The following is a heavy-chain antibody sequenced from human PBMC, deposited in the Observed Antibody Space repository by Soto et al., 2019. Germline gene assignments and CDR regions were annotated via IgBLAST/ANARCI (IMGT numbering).Heavy chain of an antibody. J-gene: IGHJ4*02. D-gene: IGHD3-16*01. CDR2: IFPDDSDT. CDR3: FRGGVTSRTFDY. V-gene: IGHV5-51*01. CDR1: GYIIKNYW. Sequence: GESLKISCKASGYIIKNYWIGWVRQMPGQGLEWMGIIFPDDSDTRYSPSFQGHVTISVDKSISTAYVQWSSLEASDSAIYYCFRGGVTSRTFDYWGQGTLVTVSS.